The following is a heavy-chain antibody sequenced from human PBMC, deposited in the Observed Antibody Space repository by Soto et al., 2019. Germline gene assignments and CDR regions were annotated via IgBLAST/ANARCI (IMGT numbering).Heavy chain of an antibody. J-gene: IGHJ5*02. CDR2: IYWDDDK. CDR3: AHRGGGAGQQQGRGWLDP. Sequence: QITLKESGPTLVKPTQTLTLTCTFSGFSLSTSGVGVGWIRQTPGKALEWLALIYWDDDKRYSPSLKGRLTSTKETAKIQGVQTMTHVDPAVTARSYCAHRGGGAGQQQGRGWLDPWGQGALDAVPS. V-gene: IGHV2-5*02. CDR1: GFSLSTSGVG. D-gene: IGHD6-13*01.